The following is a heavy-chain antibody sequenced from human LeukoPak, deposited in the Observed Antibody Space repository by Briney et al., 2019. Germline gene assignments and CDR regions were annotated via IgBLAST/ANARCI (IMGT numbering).Heavy chain of an antibody. V-gene: IGHV4-39*01. CDR1: GGSISSSSYY. J-gene: IGHJ4*02. D-gene: IGHD2-15*01. Sequence: PSETLSLTCTVSGGSISSSSYYWGWIRQPPGKGLEWIGSIYYSGSTYYNPSLKSRVTISVDTSKNQFSLKLSSVTAADTAVYYRAGGVVLEDYWGQGTLVTVSS. CDR3: AGGVVLEDY. CDR2: IYYSGST.